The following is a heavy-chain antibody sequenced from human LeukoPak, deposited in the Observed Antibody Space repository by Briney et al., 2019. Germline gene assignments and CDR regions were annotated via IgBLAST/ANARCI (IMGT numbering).Heavy chain of an antibody. CDR1: GGTFSSYA. Sequence: GASVKVSCKASGGTFSSYAISWARQAPGQGLEWMGGIIPIFGTANYAQKFQGRVTITADESTSTAYMELSSLRSEDTAVYYCARATDDSGSYLLGFDIWGQGTMVTVSS. CDR3: ARATDDSGSYLLGFDI. CDR2: IIPIFGTA. J-gene: IGHJ3*02. V-gene: IGHV1-69*13. D-gene: IGHD1-26*01.